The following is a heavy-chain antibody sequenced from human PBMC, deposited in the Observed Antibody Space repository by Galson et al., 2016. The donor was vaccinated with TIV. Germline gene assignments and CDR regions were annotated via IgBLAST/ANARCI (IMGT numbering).Heavy chain of an antibody. D-gene: IGHD1-1*01. CDR2: INHRGIT. J-gene: IGHJ4*02. Sequence: LSLTCAVYGGSLSGYYWSWIRQSPGKGLEWIGEINHRGITNYNPSLKSRVAISVDTSRNQFSLKVRSVTAADTAVYYCARYSNDEGDAYGFAYWGQGTLVTVSS. CDR3: ARYSNDEGDAYGFAY. V-gene: IGHV4-34*01. CDR1: GGSLSGYY.